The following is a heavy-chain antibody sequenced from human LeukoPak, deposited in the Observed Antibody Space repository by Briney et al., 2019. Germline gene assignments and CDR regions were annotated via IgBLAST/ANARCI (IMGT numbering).Heavy chain of an antibody. CDR2: IYYSGST. V-gene: IGHV4-59*01. D-gene: IGHD2-15*01. Sequence: PSETLSLTCTVSGGSISSYYWSWIRQPPGKGLEWIGYIYYSGSTNYNPSLKSRVTISVDTSKNQFSLELSSVTAADTAVYYCARDRSGDYFDYWGQGTLVTVSS. J-gene: IGHJ4*02. CDR1: GGSISSYY. CDR3: ARDRSGDYFDY.